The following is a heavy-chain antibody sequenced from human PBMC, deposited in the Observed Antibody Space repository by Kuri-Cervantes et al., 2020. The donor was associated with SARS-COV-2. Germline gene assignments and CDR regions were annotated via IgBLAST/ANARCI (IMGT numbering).Heavy chain of an antibody. V-gene: IGHV3-7*01. CDR3: ASTASGSAAPFDY. CDR1: GFTFSSYW. CDR2: IKQGGSEK. D-gene: IGHD2-2*01. Sequence: GGSLRLSCAASGFTFSSYWMSWVRQAPGKGLEWVANIKQGGSEKYYVDSVKGRFTISRDNAKNSLYLQMNSLRAEDTAVYYCASTASGSAAPFDYWGQGTLVTVSS. J-gene: IGHJ4*02.